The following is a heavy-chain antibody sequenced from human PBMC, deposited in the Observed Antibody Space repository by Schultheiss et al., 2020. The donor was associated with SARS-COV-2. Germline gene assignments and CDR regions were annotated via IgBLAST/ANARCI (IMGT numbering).Heavy chain of an antibody. CDR1: GGSISSYY. J-gene: IGHJ5*02. V-gene: IGHV4-4*07. D-gene: IGHD6-13*01. CDR3: ARGGPVYSSSWYWFDP. CDR2: IYTSGST. Sequence: SETLSLTCTVSGGSISSYYWSWIRQPAGKGLEWIWRIYTSGSTNYNPSLKSRVTISVDTSKNQFALKLSSVTAADTAVYYCARGGPVYSSSWYWFDPWGQGTLVTVSS.